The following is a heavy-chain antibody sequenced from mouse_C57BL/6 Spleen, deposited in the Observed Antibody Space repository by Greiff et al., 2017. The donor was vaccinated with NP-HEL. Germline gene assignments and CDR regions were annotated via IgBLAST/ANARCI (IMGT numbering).Heavy chain of an antibody. CDR1: GYTFPSYW. Sequence: QVQLQQPGAELVKPGASVKLSCKASGYTFPSYWMHWVKQRPGQGLEWIGMIHPNSGSTNYNEKFKSKATLTVDKSSRTAYMQLSSLTSEDSAVYYCARWAVRYAMDYWGQGTSVTVAS. V-gene: IGHV1-64*01. CDR2: IHPNSGST. CDR3: ARWAVRYAMDY. D-gene: IGHD1-1*01. J-gene: IGHJ4*01.